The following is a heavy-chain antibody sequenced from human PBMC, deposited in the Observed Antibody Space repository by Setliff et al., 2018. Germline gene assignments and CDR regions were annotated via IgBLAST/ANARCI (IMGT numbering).Heavy chain of an antibody. CDR1: GDSISNGSYS. CDR2: IFTAGNT. J-gene: IGHJ4*02. CDR3: AKNRYHWGVGYFDF. Sequence: PSETLSLTCTVSGDSISNGSYSWTWIRQPAGKGLEWIGRIFTAGNTDYNPSLKSRVTISLDMSKNQFFLRLTSVTAADTAVYYCAKNRYHWGVGYFDFWGQGILVTVS. D-gene: IGHD7-27*01. V-gene: IGHV4-61*02.